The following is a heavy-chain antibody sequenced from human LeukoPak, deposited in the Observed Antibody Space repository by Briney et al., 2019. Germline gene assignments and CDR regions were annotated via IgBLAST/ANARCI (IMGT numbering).Heavy chain of an antibody. CDR3: ASGNTMVRGVITFDY. J-gene: IGHJ4*02. D-gene: IGHD3-10*01. CDR2: ISAYNGNT. CDR1: GYTFTSYG. Sequence: ASVKVSCKASGYTFTSYGISWVRQAPGQGLEWMGWISAYNGNTNYAQKLQGRVTMTTDTPTSTAYMELRSLRSDDTAVYYCASGNTMVRGVITFDYWGQGTLVTVSS. V-gene: IGHV1-18*01.